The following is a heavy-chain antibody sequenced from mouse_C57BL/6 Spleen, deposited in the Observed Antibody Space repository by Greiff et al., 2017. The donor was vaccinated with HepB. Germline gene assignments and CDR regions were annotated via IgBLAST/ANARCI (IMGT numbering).Heavy chain of an antibody. V-gene: IGHV2-6*03. CDR1: GFSLTSYG. CDR2: IWSDGST. J-gene: IGHJ4*01. CDR3: ASQLTRAYYAMDY. D-gene: IGHD3-3*01. Sequence: VKVVESGPGLVAPSQSLSITCTVSGFSLTSYGVHWVRQPPGKGLEWLVVIWSDGSTTYNSALKSRLSISKDNSKSQVFLKMNSLQTDDTAMYYCASQLTRAYYAMDYWGQGTSVTVSS.